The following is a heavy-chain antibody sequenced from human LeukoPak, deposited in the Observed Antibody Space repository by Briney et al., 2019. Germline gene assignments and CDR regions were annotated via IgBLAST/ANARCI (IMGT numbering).Heavy chain of an antibody. D-gene: IGHD4-23*01. CDR2: MKQDGSEK. Sequence: GGSLRLSCAASGFTFSSHWMSWVRQAPGKGLEWVAHMKQDGSEKQYMDSVRGRFTISRENTKNSMYLQMDSLRDEDTAVYYCARAGRSLYGGSPDYWGQGTLVTVSS. J-gene: IGHJ4*02. CDR3: ARAGRSLYGGSPDY. CDR1: GFTFSSHW. V-gene: IGHV3-7*01.